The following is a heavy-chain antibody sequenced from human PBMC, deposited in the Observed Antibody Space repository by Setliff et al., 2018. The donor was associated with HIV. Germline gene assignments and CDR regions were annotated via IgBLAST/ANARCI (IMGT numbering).Heavy chain of an antibody. D-gene: IGHD6-6*01. Sequence: KPSETLSLTCTVSNGSINSGSYYWSWIRQPAGKRLEWIGRTYTSENTNYNPSFKSRVTISVDVSKNQFYLKLSSVTAADTAVYYCAREYSSSSANWYSDLWGRGTLVTVSS. J-gene: IGHJ2*01. V-gene: IGHV4-61*02. CDR3: AREYSSSSANWYSDL. CDR2: TYTSENT. CDR1: NGSINSGSYY.